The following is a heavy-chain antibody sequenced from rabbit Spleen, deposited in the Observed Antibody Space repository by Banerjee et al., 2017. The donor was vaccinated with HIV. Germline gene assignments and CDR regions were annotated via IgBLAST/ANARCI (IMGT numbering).Heavy chain of an antibody. CDR3: ARGGGL. J-gene: IGHJ3*01. CDR1: GFDLSSSHY. Sequence: EQLVESGGGLVKPEGSLTLTCKASGFDLSSSHYMCWVRQAPGKGLEWIGYIDPLFGSAYYASWVNGRFSISRENTQNTVSLQLNSLTAADTATYFCARGGGLWGQGTLVTVS. CDR2: IDPLFGSA. V-gene: IGHV1S47*01.